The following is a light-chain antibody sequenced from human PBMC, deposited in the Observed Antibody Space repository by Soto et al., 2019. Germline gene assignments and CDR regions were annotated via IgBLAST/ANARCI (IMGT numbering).Light chain of an antibody. J-gene: IGLJ1*01. CDR2: DVS. Sequence: QSALTQPASVSGSPGQSITISCTGTSSDVGAYNYDSWYQQYPGEAPKVIIYDVSHRPAGVSNRFSGSKSGNTASLTISGLQTQDEAAYYCSSYKSATTYVFGTGTKVTVL. CDR3: SSYKSATTYV. V-gene: IGLV2-14*01. CDR1: SSDVGAYNY.